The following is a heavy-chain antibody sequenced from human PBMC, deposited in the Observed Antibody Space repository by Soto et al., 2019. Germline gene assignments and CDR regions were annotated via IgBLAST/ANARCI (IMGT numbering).Heavy chain of an antibody. J-gene: IGHJ4*02. CDR1: GFTFSTHA. CDR2: IDGSGQTT. Sequence: GGSLRLSCAASGFTFSTHAMTWVRQAPGKGLEWVSSIDGSGQTTYYADSVKGRFTISRDNSKNTLYLQVNSLRAEDTATYFCAKGNTWYNFNYWGQGTLVTVSS. CDR3: AKGNTWYNFNY. D-gene: IGHD6-13*01. V-gene: IGHV3-23*01.